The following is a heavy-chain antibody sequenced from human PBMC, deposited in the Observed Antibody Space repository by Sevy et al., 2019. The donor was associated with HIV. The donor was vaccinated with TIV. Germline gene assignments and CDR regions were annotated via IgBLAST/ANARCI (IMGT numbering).Heavy chain of an antibody. V-gene: IGHV4-59*01. D-gene: IGHD3-22*01. CDR3: ARELLPRGYDSSGDAFDI. J-gene: IGHJ3*02. CDR1: GGSISSYY. CDR2: IYYSGST. Sequence: SETLSLTCTVSGGSISSYYWSWIRQPPGKGLEWIGYIYYSGSTNYNPSLKSRVTISVDTSKNQFSLKLSSVTAADTAVYYCARELLPRGYDSSGDAFDIWGQGTMVTVSS.